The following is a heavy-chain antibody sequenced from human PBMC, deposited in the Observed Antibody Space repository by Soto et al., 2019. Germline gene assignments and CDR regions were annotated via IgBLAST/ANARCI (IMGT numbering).Heavy chain of an antibody. CDR1: GFTFSNYS. Sequence: EVQLVESGGGLVKPGGSLRVSCAASGFTFSNYSMNWVRQAPGKGLEWVSSISSTSKYIYYADSVKGRFTISRDNAKKSLYLQMNSLRAEDTAVYYCARGRSSGWFDYGGQGTLVTVSA. CDR2: ISSTSKYI. J-gene: IGHJ5*01. V-gene: IGHV3-21*01. D-gene: IGHD6-19*01. CDR3: ARGRSSGWFDY.